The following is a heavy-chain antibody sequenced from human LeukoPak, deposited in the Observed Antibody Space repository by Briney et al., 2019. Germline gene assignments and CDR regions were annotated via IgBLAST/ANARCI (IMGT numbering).Heavy chain of an antibody. J-gene: IGHJ4*02. CDR3: AKPRDSSGWYYFDY. D-gene: IGHD6-19*01. V-gene: IGHV3-7*03. CDR1: GLSFRPSW. Sequence: GGSLRLSCVASGLSFRPSWMSWVRQAPGKGLEWVADIKHDGSEEYYLDSVKGRFTISRDNSKNTLYLQMNSLRAEDSAVYHCAKPRDSSGWYYFDYWGRGTLVSVSS. CDR2: IKHDGSEE.